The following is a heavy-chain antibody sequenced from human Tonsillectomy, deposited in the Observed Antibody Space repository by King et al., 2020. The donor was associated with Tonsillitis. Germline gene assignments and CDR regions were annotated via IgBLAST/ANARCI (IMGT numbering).Heavy chain of an antibody. CDR1: GFIFDDYA. V-gene: IGHV3-43D*04. CDR2: ILWDGGST. CDR3: AKATNYYGSGTYFYYGMDV. J-gene: IGHJ6*02. Sequence: VQLVESGGVVVQPGGSLRLSCAASGFIFDDYAMHWVRQAPGKGLEWVSLILWDGGSTYYADSVKGRFTISRDNSKKSLYLQMNSLRAEDTALYYCAKATNYYGSGTYFYYGMDVWGQGTTVTVPS. D-gene: IGHD3-10*01.